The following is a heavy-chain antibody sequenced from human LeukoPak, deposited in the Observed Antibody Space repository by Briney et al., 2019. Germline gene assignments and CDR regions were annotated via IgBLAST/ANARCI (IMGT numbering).Heavy chain of an antibody. V-gene: IGHV1-18*01. CDR1: GYTFTSYG. CDR3: ARVEDMITFGGVIVIDY. CDR2: ISAYSGNT. D-gene: IGHD3-16*02. J-gene: IGHJ4*02. Sequence: EASVKVSCKASGYTFTSYGISWVRQAPGQGLEWMGWISAYSGNTNYAQKLQGRVTMTTDTSTSTAYMELRSLRSDDTAVYYCARVEDMITFGGVIVIDYWGQGTLVTVSS.